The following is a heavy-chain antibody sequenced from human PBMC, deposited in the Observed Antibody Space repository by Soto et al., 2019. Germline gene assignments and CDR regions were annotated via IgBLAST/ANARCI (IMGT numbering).Heavy chain of an antibody. Sequence: GGSLRLSCAASGFTFSSYWMSWVRQAPGKGLEWVANIKQDGSEKYYVDSVKGRFTISRDNAKNSLYLQMNSLRAEDTAVYYCARDPGYYDFWSGYYYYYYGMDVWGQGTTVTVSS. J-gene: IGHJ6*02. CDR1: GFTFSSYW. CDR3: ARDPGYYDFWSGYYYYYYGMDV. V-gene: IGHV3-7*01. D-gene: IGHD3-3*01. CDR2: IKQDGSEK.